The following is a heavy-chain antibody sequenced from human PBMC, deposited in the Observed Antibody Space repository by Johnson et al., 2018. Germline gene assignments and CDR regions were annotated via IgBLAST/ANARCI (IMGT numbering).Heavy chain of an antibody. CDR2: LSWNSGDI. V-gene: IGHV3-9*01. J-gene: IGHJ6*02. Sequence: VQLVESGGGLVRXGRSLRLSCAGSGFIFDDYAMHWVRQPPGKGLEWVSGLSWNSGDIVYGDSVKGLFTISRDNAKNSLYLQMNSLRPEDTALYYCVKDVGFRSGWFHYYYYGMEVWGLGTTVTVSS. D-gene: IGHD6-19*01. CDR3: VKDVGFRSGWFHYYYYGMEV. CDR1: GFIFDDYA.